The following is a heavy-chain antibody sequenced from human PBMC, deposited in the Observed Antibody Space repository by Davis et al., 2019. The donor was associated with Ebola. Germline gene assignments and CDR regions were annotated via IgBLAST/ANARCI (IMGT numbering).Heavy chain of an antibody. CDR2: ISTSGSTI. D-gene: IGHD2/OR15-2a*01. V-gene: IGHV3-48*03. Sequence: GESLKISCAASGFTFSSYEINWVRQAPGKGLEWISYISTSGSTIYYADSVKGRFTLSRGNAKNSLSLQMNRLRAEDTAVYYCARDQIGLRKYYGMDVWGQGTTVTVSS. CDR3: ARDQIGLRKYYGMDV. J-gene: IGHJ6*02. CDR1: GFTFSSYE.